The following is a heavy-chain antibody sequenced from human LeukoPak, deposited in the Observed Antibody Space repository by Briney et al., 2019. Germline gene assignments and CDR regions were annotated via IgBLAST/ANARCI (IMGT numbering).Heavy chain of an antibody. D-gene: IGHD1-26*01. V-gene: IGHV3-20*04. CDR2: INWNGGST. CDR1: GXIFDDYG. Sequence: GGSLRLSCAASGXIFDDYGMSWVRQAPGKGLEWVSGINWNGGSTGYADSVKGRFTISRDNAKNSLYLQMNSLRAEDTALYYCARRIVGATNWFDPWGQGTLVTVSS. CDR3: ARRIVGATNWFDP. J-gene: IGHJ5*02.